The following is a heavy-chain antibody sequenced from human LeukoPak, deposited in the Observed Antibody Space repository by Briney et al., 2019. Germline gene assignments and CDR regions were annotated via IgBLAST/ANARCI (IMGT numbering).Heavy chain of an antibody. J-gene: IGHJ4*02. V-gene: IGHV1-69*06. CDR1: GGTFSSYA. Sequence: SVKVSCKASGGTFSSYAISWVRQAPGQGLEWMGGIIPIFGTANYAQKFQGRVTITADKSTSTAYMELSSLRSEDTAVYYCARKFYYDSSGYYSFFDYWGQGTLVTVSS. CDR2: IIPIFGTA. CDR3: ARKFYYDSSGYYSFFDY. D-gene: IGHD3-22*01.